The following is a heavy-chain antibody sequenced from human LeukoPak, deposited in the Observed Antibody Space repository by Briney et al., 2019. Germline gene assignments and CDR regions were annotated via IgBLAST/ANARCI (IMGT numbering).Heavy chain of an antibody. D-gene: IGHD2-2*02. CDR2: INSDGSST. J-gene: IGHJ6*03. V-gene: IGHV3-74*01. Sequence: GGSLRLSCAASGFTFSSYWMHWVRQAPGKGLVWVSRINSDGSSTSYADSVKGRFTISRDNAKKTLYLQMNSLRAEDTAVYYCARGGYCSSTSCYTVPYYMDVWGKGTTVTVSS. CDR1: GFTFSSYW. CDR3: ARGGYCSSTSCYTVPYYMDV.